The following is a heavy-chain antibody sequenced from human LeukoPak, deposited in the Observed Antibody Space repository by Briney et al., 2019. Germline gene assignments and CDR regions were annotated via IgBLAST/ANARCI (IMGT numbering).Heavy chain of an antibody. CDR2: INHSGST. CDR1: GGSFSGYY. CDR3: ARPTEHRNLDY. Sequence: PSETLSLTCAVYGGSFSGYYWSWIRQPPGKGLEWIGEINHSGSTNYNPSLKSRVTVSVDTSKNQFYLKLSSVTAADTAVYYCARPTEHRNLDYWGQGTLVTVSS. D-gene: IGHD1-26*01. J-gene: IGHJ4*02. V-gene: IGHV4-34*01.